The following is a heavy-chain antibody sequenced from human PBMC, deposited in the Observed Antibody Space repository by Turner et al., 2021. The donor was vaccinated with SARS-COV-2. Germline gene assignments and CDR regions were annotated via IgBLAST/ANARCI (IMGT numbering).Heavy chain of an antibody. Sequence: QVQLQESGPGLVKPSETLSLTCPVTGGSSSSSSYFWGWIRQPPTKELEWIGSIYYSGTTYYNPSLKSRVSLSIDPSKNQFSLNLTSVTAADTALFYCARQAAGQGLDYWGRGILVTVSS. J-gene: IGHJ4*02. D-gene: IGHD3-10*01. CDR3: ARQAAGQGLDY. CDR2: IYYSGTT. CDR1: GGSSSSSSYF. V-gene: IGHV4-39*01.